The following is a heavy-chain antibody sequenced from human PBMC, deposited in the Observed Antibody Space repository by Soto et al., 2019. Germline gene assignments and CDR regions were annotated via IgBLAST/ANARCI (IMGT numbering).Heavy chain of an antibody. Sequence: GSGPTLVNPTQTLTLTCTFSGFSLSTSGVGVGWIRQPPGKALEWLALIYWDDDKRYSPSLKSRLTITKDTSKNQVVLTMTNMDPVDTATYYCAHRRSGSWYHFGSPYFDYWGQGTLVTVSS. CDR1: GFSLSTSGVG. CDR2: IYWDDDK. CDR3: AHRRSGSWYHFGSPYFDY. D-gene: IGHD6-13*01. J-gene: IGHJ4*02. V-gene: IGHV2-5*02.